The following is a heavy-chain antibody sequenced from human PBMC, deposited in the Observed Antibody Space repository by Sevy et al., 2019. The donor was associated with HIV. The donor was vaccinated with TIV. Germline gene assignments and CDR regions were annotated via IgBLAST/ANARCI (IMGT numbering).Heavy chain of an antibody. CDR2: IGAYNGNK. J-gene: IGHJ5*02. CDR3: ARLSSLRGHFNWFDP. Sequence: ASVKVSCKASGYTFSSYGISWVRQAPGQGLEWMGWIGAYNGNKNYAQKFQGRVTLTTDTSTSTAYMDLTSLRSDDTAVYYCARLSSLRGHFNWFDPWGQGTLVTVSS. V-gene: IGHV1-18*04. D-gene: IGHD3-10*01. CDR1: GYTFSSYG.